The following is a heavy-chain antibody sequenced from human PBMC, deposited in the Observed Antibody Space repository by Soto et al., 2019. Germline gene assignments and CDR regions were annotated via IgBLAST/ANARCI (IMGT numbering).Heavy chain of an antibody. J-gene: IGHJ5*02. CDR1: GGSISYYY. Sequence: SSETLSLTCTVSGGSISYYYWSWIRQPPGKGLEWIGYIYYSGSTKSNPSLRSRITMSVDTSKNQFSLKLRSVTAADTAVYYCARELRGYCTGGSCYTPFDTWGQGTLVTVSS. CDR3: ARELRGYCTGGSCYTPFDT. D-gene: IGHD2-15*01. CDR2: IYYSGST. V-gene: IGHV4-59*01.